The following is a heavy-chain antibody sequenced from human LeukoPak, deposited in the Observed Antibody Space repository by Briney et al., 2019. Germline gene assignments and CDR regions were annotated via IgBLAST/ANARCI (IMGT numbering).Heavy chain of an antibody. Sequence: SQTLSLTCDISGESVSSKNGAWNWIRQSPSRGLEWLGRTYYRSKWYTDYAVSMNGRITISPDTSKNQFSLQLNSLTPDDPAVYFYARDLATSGWHTFDYWGQGTLVTAS. CDR3: ARDLATSGWHTFDY. J-gene: IGHJ4*02. V-gene: IGHV6-1*01. CDR1: GESVSSKNGA. CDR2: TYYRSKWYT. D-gene: IGHD3-22*01.